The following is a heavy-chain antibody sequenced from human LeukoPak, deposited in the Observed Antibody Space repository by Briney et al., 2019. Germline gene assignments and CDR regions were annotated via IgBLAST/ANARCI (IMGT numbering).Heavy chain of an antibody. Sequence: PGGSLRLSCAASGFIFNSYSMNWVRQAPGKGLEWVSSISGSSRYINYADSVKGRFTISRDNAKNALYLQMNSLRAEDAAVYYCARPGYSTGAFDYWGQGTLVTVSS. CDR2: ISGSSRYI. CDR1: GFIFNSYS. J-gene: IGHJ4*02. D-gene: IGHD6-25*01. CDR3: ARPGYSTGAFDY. V-gene: IGHV3-21*04.